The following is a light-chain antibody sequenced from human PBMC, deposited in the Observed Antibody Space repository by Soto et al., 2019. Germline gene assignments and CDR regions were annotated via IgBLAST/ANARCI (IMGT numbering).Light chain of an antibody. CDR1: QGISSY. CDR2: DAS. V-gene: IGKV1-8*01. J-gene: IGKJ1*01. Sequence: AIRMTQSPSSFSASTGDRVTITCRASQGISSYLAWYQQKPGKAPKLLVYDASTLQSGVATRLSGSGSGTEFTLIISGLQPEDSATYYCQQYTNTNNPWMFGQGSKVDIK. CDR3: QQYTNTNNPWM.